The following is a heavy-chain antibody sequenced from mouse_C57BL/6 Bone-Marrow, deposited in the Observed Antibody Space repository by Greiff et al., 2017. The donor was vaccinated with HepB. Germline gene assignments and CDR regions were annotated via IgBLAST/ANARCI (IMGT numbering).Heavy chain of an antibody. CDR1: GFNIKNTY. CDR2: IDPANGNT. D-gene: IGHD2-3*01. Sequence: VQLQQSVAELVRPGASVKLSCTASGFNIKNTYMHWVKQRPEQGLEWIGRIDPANGNTKYAPKFQGKATITADTSSNTAYLQLSSLTSEDTAIYYCSRGGNDGYYHWYFDVWGTGTTVTVSS. CDR3: SRGGNDGYYHWYFDV. J-gene: IGHJ1*03. V-gene: IGHV14-3*01.